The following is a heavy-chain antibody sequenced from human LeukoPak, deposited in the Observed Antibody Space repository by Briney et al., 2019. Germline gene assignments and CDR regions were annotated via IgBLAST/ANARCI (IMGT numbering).Heavy chain of an antibody. CDR1: GYTLTELS. CDR2: INPNSGGT. CDR3: ARTRLPLNWNLGF. Sequence: VASVKVSCKVSGYTLTELSMHWVRQAPGQGLEWMGWINPNSGGTNYAQKFQGRVTMTRDTSISTAYMELSRLRSDDTAVYYCARTRLPLNWNLGFWGQGTPVTVSS. J-gene: IGHJ4*02. D-gene: IGHD1-7*01. V-gene: IGHV1-2*02.